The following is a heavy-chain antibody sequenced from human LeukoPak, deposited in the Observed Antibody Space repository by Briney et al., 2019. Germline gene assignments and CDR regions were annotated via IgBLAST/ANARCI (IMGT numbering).Heavy chain of an antibody. Sequence: SETLSLTCAVYGGSIRSFFWSWLRQPPGKPLEWLGHIYHTGSTNYNPSFKSRLTISVDMSKNLFSLKLTSLTSADTAIYYCARGDLPTPNWFDPWGQGTLVTVSS. CDR3: ARGDLPTPNWFDP. J-gene: IGHJ5*02. CDR2: IYHTGST. CDR1: GGSIRSFF. D-gene: IGHD3-10*01. V-gene: IGHV4-59*01.